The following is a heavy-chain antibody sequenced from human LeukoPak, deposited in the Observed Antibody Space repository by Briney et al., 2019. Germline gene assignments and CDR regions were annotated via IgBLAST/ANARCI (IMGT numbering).Heavy chain of an antibody. CDR3: ARDFDYGDYIDF. CDR1: GFTFSTYT. CDR2: ISSGGLTI. Sequence: GGSLRLSCVASGFTFSTYTFNWVRQAPGKGLEWLSYISSGGLTIFYADSVKGRFTISRDNTKDAIYLDMTNLRAEDTAVYYCARDFDYGDYIDFWGQGTLVAVSS. V-gene: IGHV3-48*04. D-gene: IGHD4/OR15-4a*01. J-gene: IGHJ4*02.